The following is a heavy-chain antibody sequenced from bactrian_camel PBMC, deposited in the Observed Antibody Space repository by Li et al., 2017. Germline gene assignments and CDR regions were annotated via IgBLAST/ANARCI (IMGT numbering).Heavy chain of an antibody. CDR1: AIEYRNRC. Sequence: HVQLVESGGGSVQAGGSLRLSCDASAIEYRNRCMGWIRQSPGKEREGVAALYPGGGTRLYADSVKGRFTISQDNAEEMLYLEMTMLGPDDTAVYYCAARGIGCDLNTPDDFHFWGRGTQVTVS. CDR3: AARGIGCDLNTPDDFHF. V-gene: IGHV3S54*01. CDR2: LYPGGGTR. J-gene: IGHJ6*01. D-gene: IGHD3*01.